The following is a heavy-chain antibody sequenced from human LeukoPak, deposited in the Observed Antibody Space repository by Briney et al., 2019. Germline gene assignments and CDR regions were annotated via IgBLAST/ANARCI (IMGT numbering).Heavy chain of an antibody. D-gene: IGHD1-26*01. CDR3: ASGSGSYWAGGAFDI. Sequence: ASVKVSCKASEYTFTSYDINWVRQATGQGLEWMGWMNPNSGNTGYAQKFQGRVTMTRNTSISTAYMELSSLRSEDTAVYYCASGSGSYWAGGAFDIWGQGTMVTVSS. CDR1: EYTFTSYD. V-gene: IGHV1-8*01. CDR2: MNPNSGNT. J-gene: IGHJ3*02.